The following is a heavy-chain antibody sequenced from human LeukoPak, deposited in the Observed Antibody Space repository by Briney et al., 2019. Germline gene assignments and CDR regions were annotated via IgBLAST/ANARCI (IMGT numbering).Heavy chain of an antibody. CDR3: ARDPPWESDSDSDVFDL. CDR1: GFSFSSPYC. CDR2: LKQDGSKK. V-gene: IGHV3-7*01. J-gene: IGHJ3*01. Sequence: PGGPLSLFCVGCGFSFSSPYCLARDRPAPGKGLEWVGNLKQDGSKKYYVDSVKGRFTISRDNAINSPYLQMNTLRVEDRALYYCARDPPWESDSDSDVFDLWGQGTMVTVSS. D-gene: IGHD1-26*01.